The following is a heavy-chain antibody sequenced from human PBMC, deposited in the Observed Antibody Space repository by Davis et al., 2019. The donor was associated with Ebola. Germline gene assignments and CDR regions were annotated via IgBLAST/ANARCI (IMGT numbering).Heavy chain of an antibody. D-gene: IGHD6-6*01. CDR3: ARNTSSSSFDS. CDR2: IYNSVST. CDR1: GYSIGWSDY. V-gene: IGHV4-38-2*01. J-gene: IGHJ4*02. Sequence: PSETLSLTCGVSGYSIGWSDYWAWIRRSPGKGLEWIASIYNSVSTHYNPSLKSRVTISIDTAKNQFSLTLRSVTAADTAVYYCARNTSSSSFDSWGQGTLVIVS.